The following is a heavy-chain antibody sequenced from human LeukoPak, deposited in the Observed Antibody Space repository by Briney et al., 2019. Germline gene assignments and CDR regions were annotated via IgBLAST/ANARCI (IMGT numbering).Heavy chain of an antibody. J-gene: IGHJ4*02. CDR1: GFALSNYW. CDR3: ARALASGSSAFDY. Sequence: GGSLRHSCAASGFALSNYWMHWVRQAPGKGLVWVSHINTDGTTTNYADSVKGRFTISRDTAKNTLYLQMNSLRAEDTAVYYCARALASGSSAFDYWGQGTLVTVSS. V-gene: IGHV3-74*01. CDR2: INTDGTTT. D-gene: IGHD1-26*01.